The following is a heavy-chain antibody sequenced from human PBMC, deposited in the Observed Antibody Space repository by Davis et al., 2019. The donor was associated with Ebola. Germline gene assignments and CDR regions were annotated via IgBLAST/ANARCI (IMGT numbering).Heavy chain of an antibody. D-gene: IGHD4-23*01. Sequence: PGGSLRLSCAVYGGSFSGYYWSWIRQPPGKGLEWIGEINHSGSTNYNPSLKSRVTISVDTSKNQFSLKLSSVTAADTAVYYCATMRWTVAGNWFDPWGQGTLVTVSS. CDR2: INHSGST. CDR1: GGSFSGYY. V-gene: IGHV4-34*01. J-gene: IGHJ5*02. CDR3: ATMRWTVAGNWFDP.